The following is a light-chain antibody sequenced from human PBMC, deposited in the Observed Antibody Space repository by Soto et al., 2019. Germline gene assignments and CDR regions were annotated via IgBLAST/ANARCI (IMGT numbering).Light chain of an antibody. CDR1: SSNIGAGYD. Sequence: QAVVTQPPSVSGAPGQRVTISCTGRSSNIGAGYDVHWYQQLPGTAPKLLIYGNSNRPSGVPDRFSGSKSGTSASLAITGLQAEDEADYYCQSYDSSLSGFYVFGTGTKLTVL. V-gene: IGLV1-40*01. CDR2: GNS. J-gene: IGLJ1*01. CDR3: QSYDSSLSGFYV.